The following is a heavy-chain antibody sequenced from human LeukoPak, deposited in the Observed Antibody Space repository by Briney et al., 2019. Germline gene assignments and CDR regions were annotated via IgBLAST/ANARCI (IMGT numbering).Heavy chain of an antibody. Sequence: GASVKVSCKASGYTFTSYDINWVRQATGQGLEWMGWMNPNSGNTGYAQKFQGRVTMTRNTSISTAYMELSSLRSEDTAVYYCARRRRMSGGGYGNWFDPWGQGTLVTVSS. D-gene: IGHD6-19*01. CDR3: ARRRRMSGGGYGNWFDP. CDR1: GYTFTSYD. J-gene: IGHJ5*02. V-gene: IGHV1-8*01. CDR2: MNPNSGNT.